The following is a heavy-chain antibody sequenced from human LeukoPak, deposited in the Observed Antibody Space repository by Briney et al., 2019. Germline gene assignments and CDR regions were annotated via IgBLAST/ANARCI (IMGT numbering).Heavy chain of an antibody. J-gene: IGHJ4*02. V-gene: IGHV4-4*07. Sequence: SETPSLTCSVSGGSTRSNYWSWIRQPPGKGLEWIGRIYTSGSTNYNPSLKSRVTMSVDTSKNQFSLKLSSVTAADTAVYYCARGLVGYSSGWYQVWGQGTLVTVSS. CDR3: ARGLVGYSSGWYQV. CDR1: GGSTRSNY. CDR2: IYTSGST. D-gene: IGHD6-19*01.